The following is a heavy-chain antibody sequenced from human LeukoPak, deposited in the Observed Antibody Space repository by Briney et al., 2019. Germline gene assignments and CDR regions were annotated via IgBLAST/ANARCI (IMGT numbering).Heavy chain of an antibody. Sequence: GGSLRLSCAASGFTFSSYSMNWVRQAPGKGLEWVSSISSSSSYIYYADSVKGRFTISRDNAKNSLYLQMNSLRAEDTAVYYCATRPSIVVVPAAKPYYYMDVWGKGTTVTVSS. CDR1: GFTFSSYS. CDR2: ISSSSSYI. D-gene: IGHD2-2*01. J-gene: IGHJ6*03. V-gene: IGHV3-21*01. CDR3: ATRPSIVVVPAAKPYYYMDV.